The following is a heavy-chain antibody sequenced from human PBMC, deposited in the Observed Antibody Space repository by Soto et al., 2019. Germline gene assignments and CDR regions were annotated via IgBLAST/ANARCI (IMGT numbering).Heavy chain of an antibody. Sequence: PGGSLRLSCAASGFTFSSYAMHWVRQAPGKGLEWVAVISYDGSNKYYADSVKGRFTISRDNSKNTLYLQMNSLRAEDTAVYYCATLLVLEWLSQGYGMDVWRQGTTVTVSS. CDR2: ISYDGSNK. CDR3: ATLLVLEWLSQGYGMDV. D-gene: IGHD3-3*01. CDR1: GFTFSSYA. J-gene: IGHJ6*02. V-gene: IGHV3-30-3*01.